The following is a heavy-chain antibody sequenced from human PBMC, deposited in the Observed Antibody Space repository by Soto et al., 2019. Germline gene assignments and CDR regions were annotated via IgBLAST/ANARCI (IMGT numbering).Heavy chain of an antibody. D-gene: IGHD3-10*01. CDR3: ARGYYGSGSYSVRWYFDL. Sequence: QVQLVQSGAEVKKPGSSVKVSCKASGGTFSSYAISWVRQAPGQGLEWMGGIIPIFGTANYAQKFQGRVTITADESTSTAYMELRSLRSEDTAVYSCARGYYGSGSYSVRWYFDLWGRGTLVTVSS. CDR1: GGTFSSYA. V-gene: IGHV1-69*12. J-gene: IGHJ2*01. CDR2: IIPIFGTA.